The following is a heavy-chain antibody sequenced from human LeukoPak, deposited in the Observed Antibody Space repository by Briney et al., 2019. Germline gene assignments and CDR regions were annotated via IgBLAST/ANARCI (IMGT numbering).Heavy chain of an antibody. V-gene: IGHV3-48*03. CDR2: ISSSGSTI. CDR3: ARQYNYGYYYFDY. Sequence: PGGSLRLSCAASGFTFSSYEMNWVRQAPGKGLEWVSYISSSGSTIYYADSVKGRFTISIDNSKNTLYLQMNSLRAEDTAVYYCARQYNYGYYYFDYWGQGTLVTVSS. CDR1: GFTFSSYE. J-gene: IGHJ4*02. D-gene: IGHD5-18*01.